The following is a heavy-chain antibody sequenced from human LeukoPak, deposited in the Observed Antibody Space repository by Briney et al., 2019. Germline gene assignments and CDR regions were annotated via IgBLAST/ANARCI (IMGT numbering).Heavy chain of an antibody. CDR3: ARDRGGSSCLDY. CDR1: GFTFSNYA. V-gene: IGHV3-74*01. Sequence: GGSLRLSCAASGFTFSNYAMSWVRQAPGKGLVWVSRINSDGSSTSYADSVKGRFTISRDNAKNTLYLQMNSLRAEDTAVYYCARDRGGSSCLDYWGQGTLVTVSS. CDR2: INSDGSST. J-gene: IGHJ4*02. D-gene: IGHD6-13*01.